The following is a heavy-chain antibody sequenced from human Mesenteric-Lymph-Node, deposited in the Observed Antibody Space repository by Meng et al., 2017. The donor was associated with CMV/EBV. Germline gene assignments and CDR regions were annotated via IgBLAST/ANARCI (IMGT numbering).Heavy chain of an antibody. V-gene: IGHV6-1*01. J-gene: IGHJ6*02. D-gene: IGHD2-15*01. CDR3: ARDGYCSGGSCPNYYYYGMDV. CDR1: GDSVSRNSAA. CDR2: TYYRSKWYN. Sequence: SETLSLTCDISGDSVSRNSAAWNWIRQSPSRGLEWLGRTYYRSKWYNDYAVSVKSRITINPDTSKNQFSLQLNSVTPEDTAVYYCARDGYCSGGSCPNYYYYGMDVWGQGTTVTVSS.